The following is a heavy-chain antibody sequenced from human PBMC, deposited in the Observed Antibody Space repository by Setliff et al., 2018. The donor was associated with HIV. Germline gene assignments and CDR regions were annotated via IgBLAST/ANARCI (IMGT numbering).Heavy chain of an antibody. D-gene: IGHD5-12*01. CDR3: ARGSKRWLQFDFFDY. CDR1: GYTFTSHA. J-gene: IGHJ4*02. V-gene: IGHV1-3*03. Sequence: ALVKVSCKASGYTFTSHAFHWVRQAPGQSLEWMGWIHVGNGNTRYSREFEGRVTITRDTSASTVHLELTSLRSEDMAVYYCARGSKRWLQFDFFDYWGQGTLVTVS. CDR2: IHVGNGNT.